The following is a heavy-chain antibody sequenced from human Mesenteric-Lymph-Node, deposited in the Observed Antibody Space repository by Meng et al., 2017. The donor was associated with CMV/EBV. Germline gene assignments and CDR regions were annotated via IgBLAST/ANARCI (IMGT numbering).Heavy chain of an antibody. D-gene: IGHD2-2*01. Sequence: GGSLRLSCAASGFTFDNYAMHWVRQVPGKGLEWVSGINWKSTGRDYAGSVKGRFTISRDNAKNSLYLQMNSLTTEDTALYYCVKDMGGVPAASGGLDHWGQGTLVTVSS. CDR2: INWKSTGR. CDR3: VKDMGGVPAASGGLDH. J-gene: IGHJ4*02. V-gene: IGHV3-9*01. CDR1: GFTFDNYA.